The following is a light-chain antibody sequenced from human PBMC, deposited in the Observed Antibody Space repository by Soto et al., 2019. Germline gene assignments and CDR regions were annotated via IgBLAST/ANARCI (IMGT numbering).Light chain of an antibody. CDR1: QSISNN. J-gene: IGKJ1*01. CDR3: QQYGSSPQT. Sequence: IVMPQSPATLSVAPGERATLSCRASQSISNNFAWFQQKPGQAPGLLIYGASSRATGIPDRFSGSGSGTDFTLTISRLEPEDFAVYYCQQYGSSPQTFGQGTKVDIK. CDR2: GAS. V-gene: IGKV3-20*01.